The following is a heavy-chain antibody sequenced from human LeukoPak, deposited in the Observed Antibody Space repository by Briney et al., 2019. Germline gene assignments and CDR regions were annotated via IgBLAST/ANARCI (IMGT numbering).Heavy chain of an antibody. Sequence: GGSLRLSCAASGFTFSSYGMHWVRQAPGKGLEWVAVISYDGSNKYYADSVKGRFTISRDNSKNTLYLQMNSLRAEDTAVYYCAKDYGSGSYFHFDYWGQGTLVTVSS. D-gene: IGHD3-10*01. J-gene: IGHJ4*02. V-gene: IGHV3-30*18. CDR3: AKDYGSGSYFHFDY. CDR2: ISYDGSNK. CDR1: GFTFSSYG.